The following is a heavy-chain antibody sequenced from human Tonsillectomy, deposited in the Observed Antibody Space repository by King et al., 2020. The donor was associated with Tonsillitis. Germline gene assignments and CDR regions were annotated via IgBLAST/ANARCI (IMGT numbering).Heavy chain of an antibody. Sequence: VQLQESGPGLVKPSETLSLTCAVSGYSISSGYYWGWIRQPPGKGLGWIGSNYHSGSTYYNPSLKSRVTLSVDTSKKQFSLKLSSVTAADTAVYYCARDKGGIAVALYYFDYWGQGTLVTVSS. D-gene: IGHD6-19*01. J-gene: IGHJ4*02. CDR1: GYSISSGYY. CDR3: ARDKGGIAVALYYFDY. CDR2: NYHSGST. V-gene: IGHV4-38-2*02.